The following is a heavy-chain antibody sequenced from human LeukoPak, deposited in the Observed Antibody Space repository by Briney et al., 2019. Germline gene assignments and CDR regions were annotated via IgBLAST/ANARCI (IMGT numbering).Heavy chain of an antibody. D-gene: IGHD2-15*01. V-gene: IGHV4-38-2*02. Sequence: PSETLSLTCTVSGYSISSGYYWGWIRQPPGKGLEWIGSIYHSGSTYYNPSLKSRVTISVDTSNNQFSLKLSSVTAADTAVYYCARVLVAAPDRPNWFDPWGQGTLVTVSS. CDR3: ARVLVAAPDRPNWFDP. CDR1: GYSISSGYY. CDR2: IYHSGST. J-gene: IGHJ5*02.